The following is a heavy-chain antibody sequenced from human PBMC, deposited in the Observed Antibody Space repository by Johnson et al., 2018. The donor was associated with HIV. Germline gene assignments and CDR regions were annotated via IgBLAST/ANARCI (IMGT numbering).Heavy chain of an antibody. CDR3: AREEGTDILTRGDAFDI. D-gene: IGHD3-9*01. J-gene: IGHJ3*02. CDR2: IWYDGSDN. Sequence: QVQLVESGGGVVQPGRSLRLSCAASGFTFSSFGMHWVRQAPGKGLEWVAVIWYDGSDNYYADPVKGRFTISRDNSKNTLYPQMNSLRAEDTAVYYCAREEGTDILTRGDAFDIWGQGTMVTVSS. CDR1: GFTFSSFG. V-gene: IGHV3-33*01.